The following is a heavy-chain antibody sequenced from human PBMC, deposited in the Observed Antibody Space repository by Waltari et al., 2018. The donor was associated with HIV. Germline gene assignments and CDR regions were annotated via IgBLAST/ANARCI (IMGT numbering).Heavy chain of an antibody. Sequence: EVQLVESGGGLVKPGGSLRLSCAASGFTFSSYSMNWVRQAPGKGLEWVSSISSSSSYIYYADSVKGRFTISRDNAKNSLYLQMNSLRAEDTAVYYCARASESYGDYYYYGMDVWGQGTTVTVSS. CDR1: GFTFSSYS. D-gene: IGHD4-17*01. CDR3: ARASESYGDYYYYGMDV. V-gene: IGHV3-21*01. CDR2: ISSSSSYI. J-gene: IGHJ6*02.